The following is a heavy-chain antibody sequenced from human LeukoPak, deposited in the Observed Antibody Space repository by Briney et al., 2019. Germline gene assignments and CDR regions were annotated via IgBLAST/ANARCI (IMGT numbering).Heavy chain of an antibody. V-gene: IGHV4-34*01. CDR1: GGSFSGYY. J-gene: IGHJ5*02. Sequence: SETLSLTCAVYGGSFSGYYWSWIRQPPGKGLEWIGEINYSGSTNYNPSLKSRVTISVDTSKNQFSLKLSSVTAADTAVYYCARVESSSSWYLNWFDPWGQGTLVTVSS. CDR2: INYSGST. CDR3: ARVESSSSWYLNWFDP. D-gene: IGHD6-13*01.